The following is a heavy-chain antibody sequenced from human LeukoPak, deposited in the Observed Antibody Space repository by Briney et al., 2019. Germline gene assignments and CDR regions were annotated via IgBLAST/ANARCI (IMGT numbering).Heavy chain of an antibody. CDR2: IYYSWSP. D-gene: IGHD4-23*01. V-gene: IGHV4-30-4*08. Sequence: SETLSLTCTVSGGSITSGDYYCTWIRQPPGEGLEWIGNIYYSWSPYYNPSLKSRLTFSVDTSQSQFSLSVSSVTAADTAVYYCATMMVTVPDAFEIWGPGTMVTVSS. J-gene: IGHJ3*02. CDR1: GGSITSGDYY. CDR3: ATMMVTVPDAFEI.